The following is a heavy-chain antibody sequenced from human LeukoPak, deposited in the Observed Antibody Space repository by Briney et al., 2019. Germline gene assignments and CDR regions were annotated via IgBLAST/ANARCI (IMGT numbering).Heavy chain of an antibody. J-gene: IGHJ6*02. D-gene: IGHD2-2*01. CDR2: INHSGST. V-gene: IGHV4-34*01. Sequence: PSETLSLTCAVYGGSFSGYYWSWIRQPPGKGLEWIGEINHSGSTNYNPSLKSRVTISVDTSKNQFSLKLSSVTAADTAVYYCARDFSIVVVPAARAESYYYYYGMDVWGQGTTVTVSS. CDR1: GGSFSGYY. CDR3: ARDFSIVVVPAARAESYYYYYGMDV.